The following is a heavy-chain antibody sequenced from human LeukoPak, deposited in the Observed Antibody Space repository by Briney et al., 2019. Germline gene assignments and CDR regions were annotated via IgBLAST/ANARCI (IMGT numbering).Heavy chain of an antibody. CDR1: GFSVSTNY. D-gene: IGHD2-15*01. Sequence: PGGSLRLSCAASGFSVSTNYMTWVRQAPGKGLEWVSVIYSGGSTYYADSVKGRFTISRDNSKNTLYLQMNSLRAEDTAVYYCASDRGGSCYCMDVWGQGTTVTVSS. CDR3: ASDRGGSCYCMDV. V-gene: IGHV3-66*01. J-gene: IGHJ6*02. CDR2: IYSGGST.